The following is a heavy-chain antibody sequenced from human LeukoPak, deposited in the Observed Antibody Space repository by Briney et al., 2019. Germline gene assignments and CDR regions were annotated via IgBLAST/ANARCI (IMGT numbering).Heavy chain of an antibody. J-gene: IGHJ3*02. CDR3: ARDPTLSSGSQDAFDI. CDR1: GFTFSSYA. D-gene: IGHD3-22*01. V-gene: IGHV3-30-3*01. CDR2: ISYDGSNK. Sequence: GGSLRLSCAASGFTFSSYAMHWVRQAPGKGLEWVAVISYDGSNKYYADSVKGRFTISRDNSKNTLYPQMNSLRAEDTAVYYCARDPTLSSGSQDAFDIWGQGSMVTVSS.